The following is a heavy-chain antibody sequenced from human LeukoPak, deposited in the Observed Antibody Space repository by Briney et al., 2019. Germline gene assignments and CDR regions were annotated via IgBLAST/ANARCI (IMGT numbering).Heavy chain of an antibody. J-gene: IGHJ4*02. V-gene: IGHV4-34*01. CDR3: ARRGAGTSGDY. CDR1: GGSFSGYY. Sequence: SETLSLTCAVYGGSFSGYYWSWIRQPPGKGLEWIGEINHSGSTNYNPSLKSRVTISVDTSKNQFSLKLSSVTAADTAVYYCARRGAGTSGDYWGQGTLVTVSS. D-gene: IGHD6-13*01. CDR2: INHSGST.